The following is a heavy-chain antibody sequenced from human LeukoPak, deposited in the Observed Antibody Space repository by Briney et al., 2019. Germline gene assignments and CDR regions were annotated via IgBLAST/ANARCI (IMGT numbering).Heavy chain of an antibody. D-gene: IGHD3-16*02. CDR3: ARMGGVIVIPVFDY. V-gene: IGHV3-64*01. CDR2: ISSNGGST. J-gene: IGHJ4*02. Sequence: GGSLRLSCTASGFTFSSYAMHWVRQAPGKGLEYVSAISSNGGSTYYANSVKGRFTISRDNSKNTLYLQMNSLRAEDTAVYYCARMGGVIVIPVFDYWGQGTLVTVSS. CDR1: GFTFSSYA.